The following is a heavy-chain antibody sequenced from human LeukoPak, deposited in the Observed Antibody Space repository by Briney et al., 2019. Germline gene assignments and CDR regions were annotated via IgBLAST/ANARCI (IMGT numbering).Heavy chain of an antibody. V-gene: IGHV4-34*01. D-gene: IGHD4-23*01. Sequence: SETLSLTCAVYGETFDGYFWSWIRQPPGKGLEWIGEINHSGTTNYNPSLKSRVTISVDTSKNQFSLNLKSVTAADTAVYYCARPGSYNYGGSERYYFNYWGRGTLVTVSS. J-gene: IGHJ4*02. CDR3: ARPGSYNYGGSERYYFNY. CDR2: INHSGTT. CDR1: GETFDGYF.